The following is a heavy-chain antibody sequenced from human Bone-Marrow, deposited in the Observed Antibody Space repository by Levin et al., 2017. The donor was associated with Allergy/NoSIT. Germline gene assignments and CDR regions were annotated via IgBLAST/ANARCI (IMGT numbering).Heavy chain of an antibody. CDR2: IYDSGST. Sequence: ESLKISCSVSGGSISGSSYFWGWIRQPPGKGLEWIGTIYDSGSTYYYNPSLKSRLTISVDTSKNQFSLRLRSVTAADTAVYYCARLQRGFDWSGFDYWGQGSLVTVSS. D-gene: IGHD3-9*01. V-gene: IGHV4-39*01. J-gene: IGHJ4*02. CDR3: ARLQRGFDWSGFDY. CDR1: GGSISGSSYF.